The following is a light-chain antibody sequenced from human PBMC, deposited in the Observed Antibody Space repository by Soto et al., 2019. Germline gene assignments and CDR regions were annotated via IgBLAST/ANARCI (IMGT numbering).Light chain of an antibody. CDR2: DAS. V-gene: IGKV1-33*01. CDR1: QDISNY. Sequence: DIQMTQSPSSLSASVGDRVTITCQASQDISNYLNWYQQKPGKAPKLLIYDASNLETGVPSRFSGSGSGTDFTFTISSLQPEDIATYYCQQYDNIPPGFTFGTGTKVDIK. J-gene: IGKJ3*01. CDR3: QQYDNIPPGFT.